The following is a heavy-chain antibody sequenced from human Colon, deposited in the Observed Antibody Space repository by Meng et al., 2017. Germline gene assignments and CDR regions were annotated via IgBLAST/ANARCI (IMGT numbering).Heavy chain of an antibody. J-gene: IGHJ4*02. CDR1: GDSIRTDKW. D-gene: IGHD2-2*01. Sequence: QVQLQESGPGLVKPSGTLSLTCAVSGDSIRTDKWWSWVRQPPGKGLEWIGEVYHSGDTNYNPSLESRVTISVDTSKNQFSLNLTSVTAADTAVYYCARVGVVTQVLDYWGQGTLVTVSS. CDR2: VYHSGDT. V-gene: IGHV4-4*02. CDR3: ARVGVVTQVLDY.